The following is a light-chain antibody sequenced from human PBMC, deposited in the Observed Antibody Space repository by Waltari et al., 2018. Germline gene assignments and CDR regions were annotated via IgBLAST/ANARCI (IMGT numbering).Light chain of an antibody. Sequence: QSVLTQPPSASAAPGQKVTISCSGNSSNIGNYYVSWYYQLPGAAPKLLIYDNAARPSWIPDRFSASKSGTSATLGITGLQTGDEADYYCATWDNNLKDVVFGGGTKLTVL. CDR3: ATWDNNLKDVV. CDR2: DNA. CDR1: SSNIGNYY. V-gene: IGLV1-51*01. J-gene: IGLJ2*01.